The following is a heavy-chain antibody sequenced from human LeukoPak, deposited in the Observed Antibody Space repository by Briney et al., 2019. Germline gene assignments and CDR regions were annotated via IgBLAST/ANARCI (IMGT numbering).Heavy chain of an antibody. CDR1: GYSFTSYW. V-gene: IGHV5-51*01. CDR2: IYPGDSDT. CDR3: AGPAGVGWFGELSAFDI. Sequence: GESLKISCKGSGYSFTSYWIGWVRQMPGKGLEWMGIIYPGDSDTRYSPSFQGQVTISADKSISTAYLQWSSLKASDTAMYYCAGPAGVGWFGELSAFDIWGQGTMVTVSS. J-gene: IGHJ3*02. D-gene: IGHD3-10*01.